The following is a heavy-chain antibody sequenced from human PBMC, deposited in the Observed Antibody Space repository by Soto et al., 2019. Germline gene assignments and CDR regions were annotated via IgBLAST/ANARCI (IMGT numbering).Heavy chain of an antibody. V-gene: IGHV4-30-4*01. D-gene: IGHD2-15*01. CDR2: IYYSGST. Sequence: QVQLQESGPGLVKPSQTLSLTCTVSGGSISSGGYYWSWIRQPPGKGLEWIGYIYYSGSTYYNPSLQSRVTIPVDTSKHQFSLELRSVTAADTAVYYCARGWDRYCSVGSCSNNWFDPWGQGTLVPVSS. CDR3: ARGWDRYCSVGSCSNNWFDP. CDR1: GGSISSGGYY. J-gene: IGHJ5*02.